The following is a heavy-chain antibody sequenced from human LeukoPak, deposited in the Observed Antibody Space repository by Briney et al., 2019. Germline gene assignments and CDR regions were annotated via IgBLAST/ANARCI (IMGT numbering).Heavy chain of an antibody. D-gene: IGHD6-13*01. CDR1: GYTFTSYY. CDR2: INPSGGST. CDR3: ARSSPYSSSWYGGGFDY. Sequence: ASVKVSCKASGYTFTSYYMHWARQAPGQGLEWMGIINPSGGSTSYAQKFQGRVTMTRDTSTSTVYMELSSLRSEDTAVYYCARSSPYSSSWYGGGFDYWGQGTLVTVSS. J-gene: IGHJ4*02. V-gene: IGHV1-46*01.